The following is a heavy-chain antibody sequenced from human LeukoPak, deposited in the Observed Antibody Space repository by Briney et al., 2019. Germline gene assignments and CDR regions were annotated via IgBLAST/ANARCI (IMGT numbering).Heavy chain of an antibody. CDR1: GGSISSGY. CDR3: ARVPRSYYYYYYMDV. CDR2: IYYSGST. J-gene: IGHJ6*03. Sequence: PSETLSLTCTVSGGSISSGYWSWIRQPPGKGLEWIGYIYYSGSTNYNPSLKSRVTISVDTSKNQFSLKLSSVTAADTAVYYCARVPRSYYYYYYMDVWGKGTTVTVSS. V-gene: IGHV4-59*01.